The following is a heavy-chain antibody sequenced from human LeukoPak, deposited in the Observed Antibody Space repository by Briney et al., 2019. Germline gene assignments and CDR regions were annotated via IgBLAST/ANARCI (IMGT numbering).Heavy chain of an antibody. CDR2: IHHSGSS. CDR1: GTTVSIDY. Sequence: SETLSLTCTVSGTTVSIDYWTWIRQPPGKGLEWVGSIHHSGSSKYNSSLNNRVTISLDKSKNQFSLSLTSVTVADTAVYYCARENGDYALDYWGQGTLDTVSS. CDR3: ARENGDYALDY. D-gene: IGHD4-17*01. V-gene: IGHV4-59*02. J-gene: IGHJ4*02.